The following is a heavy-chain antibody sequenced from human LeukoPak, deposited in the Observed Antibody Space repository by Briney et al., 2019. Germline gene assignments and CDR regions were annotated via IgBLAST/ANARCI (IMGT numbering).Heavy chain of an antibody. J-gene: IGHJ4*02. V-gene: IGHV4-31*03. CDR1: GGSISGVGYY. Sequence: SQTLSLTCTVSGGSISGVGYYWTWIREHPGKGLEWIGYISYTGNTYYNPSLKSRVTISVDTSKNQFSLKLSSVTAADTAVYYCASSGDYGIDYWGQGTLVTVSS. CDR2: ISYTGNT. D-gene: IGHD4-17*01. CDR3: ASSGDYGIDY.